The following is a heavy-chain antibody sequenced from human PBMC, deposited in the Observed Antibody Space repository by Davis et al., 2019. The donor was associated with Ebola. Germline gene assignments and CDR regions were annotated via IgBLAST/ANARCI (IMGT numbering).Heavy chain of an antibody. CDR3: AATTITNWFDP. CDR1: GGSISSGGYS. CDR2: FYYGGST. Sequence: LRLSCVVSGGSISSGGYSWSWIRQPPGKGLEWIGSFYYGGSTYYNASLNSRVTISVDMSKNQFSLKLSSVIAADTAVYYCAATTITNWFDPWGQGTLVTVSS. V-gene: IGHV4-30-2*03. J-gene: IGHJ5*02. D-gene: IGHD4-11*01.